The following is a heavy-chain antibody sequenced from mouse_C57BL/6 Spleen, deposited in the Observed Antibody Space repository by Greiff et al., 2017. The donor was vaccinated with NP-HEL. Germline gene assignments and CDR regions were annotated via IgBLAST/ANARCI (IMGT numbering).Heavy chain of an antibody. CDR1: GYTFTNYW. J-gene: IGHJ4*01. D-gene: IGHD1-1*01. Sequence: QVHVKQSGAELVRPGTSVKMSCKASGYTFTNYWIGWAKQRPGHGLEWIGDIYPGGGYTNYNEKFKGKATLTADKSSSTAYMQFSSLTSEDSAIYYCARWGGSSYAMDYWGQGTSVTVSS. CDR2: IYPGGGYT. CDR3: ARWGGSSYAMDY. V-gene: IGHV1-63*01.